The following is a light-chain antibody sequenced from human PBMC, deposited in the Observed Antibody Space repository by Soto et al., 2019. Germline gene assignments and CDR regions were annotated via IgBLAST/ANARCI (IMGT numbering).Light chain of an antibody. CDR2: GVS. CDR3: QQYGTSPRSIT. J-gene: IGKJ5*01. V-gene: IGKV3-20*01. CDR1: QSIISSY. Sequence: EVVLTQSPGTLSLSPGEGATLSCRASQSIISSYLAWYQHKPGQAPRLLIYGVSSRATGIPDRFSGGGSGTDFTLTISRLEPEDFAVYYCQQYGTSPRSITFGQGTRLEIK.